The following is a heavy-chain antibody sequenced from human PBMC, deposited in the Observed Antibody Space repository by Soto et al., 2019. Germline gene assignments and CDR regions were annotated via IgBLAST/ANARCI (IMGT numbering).Heavy chain of an antibody. V-gene: IGHV3-30*18. CDR1: GFTFSSYG. CDR3: AKDPVRIAVAGIYWYFDL. J-gene: IGHJ2*01. CDR2: ISYDGSNK. D-gene: IGHD6-19*01. Sequence: QVQLVESGGGVVQPGRSLRLSCAASGFTFSSYGMHWVRQAPGKGLEWVAVISYDGSNKYYADSVKGRFTISRDNSKNTLYLQMNSLRAEDTAVYYCAKDPVRIAVAGIYWYFDLWGRGTLVTVSS.